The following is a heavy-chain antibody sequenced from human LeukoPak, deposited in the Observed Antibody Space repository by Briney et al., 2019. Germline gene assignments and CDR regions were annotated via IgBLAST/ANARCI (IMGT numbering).Heavy chain of an antibody. CDR3: TRRRYSSSWYYWFDP. J-gene: IGHJ5*02. CDR2: IRSKAYGGTT. V-gene: IGHV3-49*03. CDR1: GFTFGDYA. Sequence: GGSLRLSCTASGFTFGDYAMSWFRQAPGKGLEWVGFIRSKAYGGTTEYAASVKGRFTISRDDSKSIAYLQMNSLKTEDTAVYYCTRRRYSSSWYYWFDPWGQGTLVTVSS. D-gene: IGHD6-13*01.